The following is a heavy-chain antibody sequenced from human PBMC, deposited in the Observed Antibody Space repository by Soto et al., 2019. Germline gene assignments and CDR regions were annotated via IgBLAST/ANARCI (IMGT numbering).Heavy chain of an antibody. J-gene: IGHJ4*03. V-gene: IGHV3-23*01. CDR2: ISGSGGTT. Sequence: GGSLSLSCAASGFTFSNYAMSWVRQAPGKGLERVSGISGSGGTTYYADSVKGRFTISRDNSKNTLYLQMNSLRAEDTALYYCAKEWTAYYFDHWGQGTMVTVSS. CDR3: AKEWTAYYFDH. D-gene: IGHD3-9*01. CDR1: GFTFSNYA.